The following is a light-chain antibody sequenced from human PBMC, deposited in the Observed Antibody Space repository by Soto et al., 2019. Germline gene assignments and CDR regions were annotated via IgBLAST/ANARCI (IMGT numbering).Light chain of an antibody. CDR2: DAS. J-gene: IGKJ1*01. CDR3: QHYNNYPWT. CDR1: QSINRY. V-gene: IGKV1-5*01. Sequence: DIQMTQSPSTLSASVGDRVTIPCRASQSINRYLAWYQQKPGKAPKLLIYDASSLEDGVPSRFSGSGSGTEFTLTISGLQPDDFASYYCQHYNNYPWTFGQGTKVEI.